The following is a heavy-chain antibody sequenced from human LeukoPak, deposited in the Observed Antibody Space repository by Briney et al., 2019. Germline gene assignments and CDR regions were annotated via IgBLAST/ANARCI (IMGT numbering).Heavy chain of an antibody. D-gene: IGHD6-13*01. Sequence: ASVKVSCKASGYTFTNYFLHWVRQAPGQGLEWMGIINTSNGETNYAQKLKGRVTLTRDTATSTVYVELSSLTSEDTAMYYCAREKAGGYFDYWGPGTLVHVSS. J-gene: IGHJ4*02. CDR3: AREKAGGYFDY. CDR2: INTSNGET. V-gene: IGHV1-46*04. CDR1: GYTFTNYF.